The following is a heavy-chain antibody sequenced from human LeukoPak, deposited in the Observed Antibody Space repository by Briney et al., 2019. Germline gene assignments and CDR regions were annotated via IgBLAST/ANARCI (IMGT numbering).Heavy chain of an antibody. J-gene: IGHJ6*03. V-gene: IGHV1-69*06. CDR1: GYTFTSYA. Sequence: ASVKVSCKASGYTFTSYAISWVRQAPGQGLEWMGGIIPIFGTANYAQKFQGRVTITADKSTSTAYMELSSLRSEDTAVYYCAGGDDQSYSSSWYSVNTYYYYYMDVWGKGTTVTVSS. CDR2: IIPIFGTA. CDR3: AGGDDQSYSSSWYSVNTYYYYYMDV. D-gene: IGHD6-13*01.